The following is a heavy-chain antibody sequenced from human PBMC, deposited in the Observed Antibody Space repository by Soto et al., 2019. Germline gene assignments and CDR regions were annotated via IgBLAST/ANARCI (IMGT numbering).Heavy chain of an antibody. Sequence: PGGSLRLSCAASGFTFSSYAMSWVRQAPGKGLEWVSAISGSGGSTYYADSVKGRFTISRDNSKNTLYLQMNSLRAEDTAVYYCAKEGRYCSSTSPAELPPCHFDYWGQGTLVTVSS. D-gene: IGHD2-2*01. CDR1: GFTFSSYA. CDR2: ISGSGGST. J-gene: IGHJ4*02. V-gene: IGHV3-23*01. CDR3: AKEGRYCSSTSPAELPPCHFDY.